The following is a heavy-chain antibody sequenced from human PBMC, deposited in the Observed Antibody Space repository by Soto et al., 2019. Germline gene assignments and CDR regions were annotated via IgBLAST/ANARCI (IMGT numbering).Heavy chain of an antibody. CDR3: ARGTNVLRFLEWLP. Sequence: SETLSLTCAVYGGSFSGYYWSWIRQPPGKGLEWIGEINHSGSTNYNPSLKSRVTISVDTSKNQFSLKLSSVTAADTAVYYCARGTNVLRFLEWLPWGQRTLVTVSS. J-gene: IGHJ5*02. V-gene: IGHV4-34*01. CDR2: INHSGST. CDR1: GGSFSGYY. D-gene: IGHD3-3*01.